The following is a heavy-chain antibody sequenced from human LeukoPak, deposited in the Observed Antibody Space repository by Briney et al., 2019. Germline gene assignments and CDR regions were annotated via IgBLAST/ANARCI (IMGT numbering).Heavy chain of an antibody. CDR2: INPNSGGT. D-gene: IGHD3-10*01. V-gene: IGHV1-2*06. Sequence: ASVKVSCKASGYTFTGYYMHWVRQAPGQGLEWMGRINPNSGGTNYAQKFQGRVTMTRDTSISTAYMELSRLRSDDTAVYYCARDPTYGSGSYYKNDAFDIWGQGTMVTVSS. CDR3: ARDPTYGSGSYYKNDAFDI. CDR1: GYTFTGYY. J-gene: IGHJ3*02.